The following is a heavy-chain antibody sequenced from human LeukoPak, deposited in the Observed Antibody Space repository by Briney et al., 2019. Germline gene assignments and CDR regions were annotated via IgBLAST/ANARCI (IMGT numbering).Heavy chain of an antibody. D-gene: IGHD3-10*01. J-gene: IGHJ4*02. Sequence: GGSLRLSCIGSGFPLSKYAMNWVRQAPGKGLEWVSVIYSGGSTYYADSVKGRFTISRDNSKNTLYLQMNSLRAEDTAVYYCARELNGSGRLGFDYWGQGTLVTVSS. V-gene: IGHV3-66*01. CDR3: ARELNGSGRLGFDY. CDR1: GFPLSKYA. CDR2: IYSGGST.